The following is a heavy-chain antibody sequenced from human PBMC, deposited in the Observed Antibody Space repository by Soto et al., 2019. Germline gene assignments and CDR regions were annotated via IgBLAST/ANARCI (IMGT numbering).Heavy chain of an antibody. CDR1: GYTFTSFA. CDR2: INPNSGNT. Sequence: QVQLVQSGAEVKKPGASVKVSCKASGYTFTSFAINWSRQATGQGLAWMGWINPNSGNTEYAQKFQGRVTMTRNTSVSTAYMELSSLRSEDTAVYYWARGTVFDAFDIWGQGTMVTVSS. J-gene: IGHJ3*02. CDR3: ARGTVFDAFDI. D-gene: IGHD4-17*01. V-gene: IGHV1-8*01.